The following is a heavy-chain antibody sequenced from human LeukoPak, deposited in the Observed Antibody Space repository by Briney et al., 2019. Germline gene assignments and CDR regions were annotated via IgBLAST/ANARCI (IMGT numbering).Heavy chain of an antibody. CDR3: ARGDDSSGYYGYYYYYYMDV. Sequence: ASVKVSCKASGYTFTGYYMHWVRQAPGQGLEWMGWINPNSGGTNYAQKFQGRVTMTRDTSISTAYMELSRLRSDDTAVYYCARGDDSSGYYGYYYYYYMDVWGKGTTVTVSS. V-gene: IGHV1-2*02. J-gene: IGHJ6*03. CDR2: INPNSGGT. CDR1: GYTFTGYY. D-gene: IGHD3-22*01.